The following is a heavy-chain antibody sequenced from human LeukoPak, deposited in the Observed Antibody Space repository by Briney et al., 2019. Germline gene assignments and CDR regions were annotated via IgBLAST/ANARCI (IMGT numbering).Heavy chain of an antibody. D-gene: IGHD6-19*01. J-gene: IGHJ4*02. Sequence: PSDTLSLTCTVSGDFISNYYWSWIRQPPGRGLEWIGYFYYSGSNKYSPSLKSRVTISVDTSKNQFSLKLSSVTAADTAVYYCARHGSRAVAGYFDYWGQGNLVTVSS. CDR2: FYYSGSN. CDR1: GDFISNYY. CDR3: ARHGSRAVAGYFDY. V-gene: IGHV4-59*07.